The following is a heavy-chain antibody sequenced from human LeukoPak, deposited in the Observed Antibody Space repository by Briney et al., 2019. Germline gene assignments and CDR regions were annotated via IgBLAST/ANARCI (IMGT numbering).Heavy chain of an antibody. V-gene: IGHV4-59*08. CDR3: ARHIGGGIEDMDV. CDR2: VYVTGT. D-gene: IGHD3-16*02. J-gene: IGHJ6*03. CDR1: GGTIGTYY. Sequence: SETLSLTCTVSGGTIGTYYWSWIRQSPGKGLEWIGYVYVTGTRYNPYLQSRVTISVDRSRNQFFLKMSSVTAADTAVYYCARHIGGGIEDMDVWGKGTKVIVSS.